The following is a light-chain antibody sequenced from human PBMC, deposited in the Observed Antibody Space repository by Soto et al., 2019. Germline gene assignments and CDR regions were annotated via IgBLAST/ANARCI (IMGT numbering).Light chain of an antibody. J-gene: IGLJ2*01. CDR3: SSYAGSNNLV. CDR1: SSDVGGYNY. CDR2: EGS. Sequence: QSVLTQPPSASGSPGQSVTISRTGTSSDVGGYNYVSWYQQHPGKAPKLMIYEGSKRPSGVPDRFSGSNSANTPSLTVSGLQAEDEADYYGSSYAGSNNLVFGGGTKLTVL. V-gene: IGLV2-8*01.